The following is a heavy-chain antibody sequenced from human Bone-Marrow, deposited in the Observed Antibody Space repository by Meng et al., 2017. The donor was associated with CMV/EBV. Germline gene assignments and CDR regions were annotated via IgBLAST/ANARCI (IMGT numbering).Heavy chain of an antibody. D-gene: IGHD3-22*01. Sequence: GGPLRLSCAASGFTFSSYSMNWVRQAPGKGLEWVSSISSSSSYIYYADSVKGRFTISRDNAKNSLYLQMNSLRAEDTAVYYCARVSYYYDSSGYYSEAVDYWGQGTLVTVSS. V-gene: IGHV3-21*01. CDR1: GFTFSSYS. CDR3: ARVSYYYDSSGYYSEAVDY. J-gene: IGHJ4*02. CDR2: ISSSSSYI.